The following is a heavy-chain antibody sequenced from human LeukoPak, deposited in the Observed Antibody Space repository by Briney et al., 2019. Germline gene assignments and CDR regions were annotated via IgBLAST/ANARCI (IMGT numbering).Heavy chain of an antibody. V-gene: IGHV1-8*01. D-gene: IGHD6-13*01. J-gene: IGHJ4*02. CDR3: ARLGIAAADDDY. CDR2: MNPNSGDT. Sequence: ASVKVSCKASGYTFTSYGINWVRQAPGQGLEWLGRMNPNSGDTAYAQKFQGRVTMTRSTSISTAYMELTSLRSEDTAVYFCARLGIAAADDDYWGQGTLVTVSS. CDR1: GYTFTSYG.